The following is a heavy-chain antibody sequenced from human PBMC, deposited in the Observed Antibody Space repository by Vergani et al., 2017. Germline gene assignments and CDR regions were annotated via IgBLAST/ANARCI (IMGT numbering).Heavy chain of an antibody. J-gene: IGHJ4*02. CDR3: ARGDYSRAPRAGYYFDY. CDR2: IRHDGSNK. CDR1: GFMFNYFG. Sequence: QVQLVESGGGVVQPGGSLRLSCAASGFMFNYFGMHWVRQAPGKGLEWVAFIRHDGSNKYYADSVKGRFTISRDNSKNTLYLQMNSLRAEDTAVYYCARGDYSRAPRAGYYFDYWGQGTLVTVSS. V-gene: IGHV3-30*02. D-gene: IGHD4-11*01.